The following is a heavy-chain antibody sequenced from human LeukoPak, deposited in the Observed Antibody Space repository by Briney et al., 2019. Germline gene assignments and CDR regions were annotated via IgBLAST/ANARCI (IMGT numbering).Heavy chain of an antibody. D-gene: IGHD1-1*01. CDR3: ARMEWNDFGDYYYYGMDV. CDR2: ISAGNGNT. V-gene: IGHV1-3*01. Sequence: GASVKVSCKASGYSFTDYGVHWVRQAPGQRLEWLGWISAGNGNTKYSQKFQGRVTITRDTSASTAYMELRGLRSEDTAVYYCARMEWNDFGDYYYYGMDVWGEGTTVTVSS. CDR1: GYSFTDYG. J-gene: IGHJ6*02.